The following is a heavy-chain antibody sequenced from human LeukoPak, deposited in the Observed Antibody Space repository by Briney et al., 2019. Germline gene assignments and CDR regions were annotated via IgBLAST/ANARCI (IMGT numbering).Heavy chain of an antibody. D-gene: IGHD4-23*01. CDR1: GSSFKNYA. V-gene: IGHV3-30*03. CDR2: TSDSGSLQ. Sequence: GGSLRLSCAASGSSFKNYAMHWVRQAPGKGLEWVAVTSDSGSLQWYADSVKGRFTISRDNSKNTLYLQMNSLRAEDTAVYYCARDKYGGNSNAFDIWGQGTLVTVSS. J-gene: IGHJ3*02. CDR3: ARDKYGGNSNAFDI.